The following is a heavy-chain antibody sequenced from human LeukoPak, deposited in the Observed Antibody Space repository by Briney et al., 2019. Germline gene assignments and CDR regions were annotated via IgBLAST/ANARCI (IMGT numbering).Heavy chain of an antibody. V-gene: IGHV4-61*01. D-gene: IGHD3-16*01. CDR3: ARHYGP. Sequence: PXETLSLTCTVSGASVNTGSYYWSWLRQPPGKGLEWFGNIYYSGTTNYNPSLKSRVTMSVDTSKNQFSLKLNSVTAADTAVYYCARHYGPWGQGTLVTVSS. CDR1: GASVNTGSYY. CDR2: IYYSGTT. J-gene: IGHJ5*02.